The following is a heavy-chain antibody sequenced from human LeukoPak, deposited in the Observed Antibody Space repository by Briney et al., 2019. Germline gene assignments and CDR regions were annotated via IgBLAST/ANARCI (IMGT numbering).Heavy chain of an antibody. D-gene: IGHD6-13*01. Sequence: GASVKVSCKASGYTFTSYAMHWVRQAPGQRLEWMGWINAGNGNTKYSQKFQGRVTITRDTSASTAYMELSSLRSEDTAVYYCARDPIGIAAEVDYWGQGTLVTVSS. CDR1: GYTFTSYA. J-gene: IGHJ4*02. CDR2: INAGNGNT. CDR3: ARDPIGIAAEVDY. V-gene: IGHV1-3*01.